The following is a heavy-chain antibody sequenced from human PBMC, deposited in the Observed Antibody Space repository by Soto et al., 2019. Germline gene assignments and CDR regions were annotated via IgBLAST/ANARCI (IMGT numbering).Heavy chain of an antibody. Sequence: EVQLLESGGGLVQPGGSLRLSCAASGFTFSSYAMSWVRQAPGKGLEWVSAISGSGGSTYYADSVKGRFTIARDNSKNTLYLQMNSLRAEDTAVYYCAKGGAQLLHYNWFDPWGQGTLVTVSS. D-gene: IGHD2-2*01. CDR3: AKGGAQLLHYNWFDP. V-gene: IGHV3-23*01. CDR2: ISGSGGST. CDR1: GFTFSSYA. J-gene: IGHJ5*02.